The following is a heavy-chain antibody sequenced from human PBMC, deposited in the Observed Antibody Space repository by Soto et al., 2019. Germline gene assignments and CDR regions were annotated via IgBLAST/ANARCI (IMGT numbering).Heavy chain of an antibody. D-gene: IGHD3-22*01. CDR1: GFTFSSYA. V-gene: IGHV3-30-3*01. J-gene: IGHJ4*02. CDR2: ISYDGSNK. CDR3: ARDYDSSGYYGTIFDY. Sequence: GGSLRLSCAASGFTFSSYAMHWVRQSPGKGLEWVAVISYDGSNKYYADSVKGRFTISRDNSKNTLYLQMNSLRAEDTAVYYCARDYDSSGYYGTIFDYWGQGTLVTVSS.